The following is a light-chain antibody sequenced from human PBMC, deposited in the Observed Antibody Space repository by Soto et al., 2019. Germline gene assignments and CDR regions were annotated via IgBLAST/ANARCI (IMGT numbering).Light chain of an antibody. CDR1: SSDVGGYNY. J-gene: IGLJ1*01. CDR3: CSYAGSYSYV. CDR2: DVS. Sequence: QSVLTQPRSVSGSPGQSVTISCTGTSSDVGGYNYVSWYQEQPGKAPKLMIYDVSKRPSGVPDRFSGSKSGNTASLTISGLQAVDEADYYCCSYAGSYSYVFGTGTKVTVL. V-gene: IGLV2-11*01.